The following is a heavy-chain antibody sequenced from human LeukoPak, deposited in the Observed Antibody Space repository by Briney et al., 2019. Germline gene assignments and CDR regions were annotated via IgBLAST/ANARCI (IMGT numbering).Heavy chain of an antibody. CDR2: IYYSGST. CDR3: ARGGAARLHFQN. Sequence: PTDTLSLTCTVSGGSISSYYWSWIRQPPGKGLEWIGYIYYSGSTNYNPSLKSRVTISVDTSKNQFSLNLNSVTAADTAVYYCARGGAARLHFQNWGQGTLVTVSS. D-gene: IGHD6-6*01. J-gene: IGHJ1*01. CDR1: GGSISSYY. V-gene: IGHV4-59*01.